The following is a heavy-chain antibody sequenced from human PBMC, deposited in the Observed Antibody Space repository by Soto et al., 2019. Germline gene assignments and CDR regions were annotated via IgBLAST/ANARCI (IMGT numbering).Heavy chain of an antibody. CDR2: ISYDGTNK. CDR3: ARPGSGYDVLTGQYFYYYHTIDV. Sequence: QVQLVDSGGGVVQPGRSLTLSCAASGFIFSTYAMHWVRQAPGKGLEWVAVISYDGTNKYYADSVKGRFTVSRDNSRNTVYLQMNSQTTEDTAVYYCARPGSGYDVLTGQYFYYYHTIDVWGQGTTVTVSS. J-gene: IGHJ6*02. CDR1: GFIFSTYA. V-gene: IGHV3-30-3*01. D-gene: IGHD3-9*01.